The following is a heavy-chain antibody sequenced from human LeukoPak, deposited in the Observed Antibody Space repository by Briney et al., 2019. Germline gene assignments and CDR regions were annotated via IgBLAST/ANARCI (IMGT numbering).Heavy chain of an antibody. D-gene: IGHD3-3*01. CDR3: ARDSYYDFWSGYFADAFDI. CDR2: ISAYNGNT. Sequence: ASVKVSCKASGYTFTSYGISWVRQAPGQGLEWMGWISAYNGNTNYAQKFQGRVTMTTDTSTSTAYMELRSLRSDDTAVYYCARDSYYDFWSGYFADAFDIWGQGTMVTVSS. V-gene: IGHV1-18*01. CDR1: GYTFTSYG. J-gene: IGHJ3*02.